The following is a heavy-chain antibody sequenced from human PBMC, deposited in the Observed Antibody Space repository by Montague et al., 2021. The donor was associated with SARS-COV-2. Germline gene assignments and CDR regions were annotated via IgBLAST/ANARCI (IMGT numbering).Heavy chain of an antibody. J-gene: IGHJ3*02. V-gene: IGHV6-1*01. D-gene: IGHD3-9*01. CDR2: TYYRSKWDS. CDR1: GDSVSSKSVA. CDR3: ASSGITLTGLDAFDI. Sequence: CAISGDSVSSKSVAWNWIRQSPSRGLELLGRTYYRSKWDSDYAXXXKXXRVITPDTSKNQVSLQLNSVIPEDTAVYFCASSGITLTGLDAFDIWGQGTMVTVSS.